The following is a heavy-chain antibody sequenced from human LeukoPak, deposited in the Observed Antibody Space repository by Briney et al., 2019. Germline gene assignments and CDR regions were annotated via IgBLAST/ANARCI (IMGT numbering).Heavy chain of an antibody. D-gene: IGHD4-17*01. CDR1: GVSISSYY. CDR3: ARREWDYGDYTTLGWFDP. Sequence: SETLSLTCTVSGVSISSYYWSWIRQPPGKGLEWIGYIYYSGSTNYNPSLKSRVTISVDTSKNQFSLKLSSVTAADTAVYYCARREWDYGDYTTLGWFDPWGQGTLVTVSS. J-gene: IGHJ5*02. CDR2: IYYSGST. V-gene: IGHV4-59*01.